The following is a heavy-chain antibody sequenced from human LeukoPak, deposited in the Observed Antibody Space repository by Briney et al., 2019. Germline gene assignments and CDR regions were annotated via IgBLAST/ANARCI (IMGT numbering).Heavy chain of an antibody. CDR3: ARDKYCDQYYFDY. CDR1: AFTFSSYS. D-gene: IGHD4-17*01. V-gene: IGHV3-21*01. CDR2: ISSSSSYI. J-gene: IGHJ4*02. Sequence: GGSLRLSCAASAFTFSSYSMNRVRQAPGKGLEWVSFISSSSSYIYYADSVKGRFTISRDNPRNSLYLQMNSLRAEDTAVYYCARDKYCDQYYFDYWGQGRLVTVSS.